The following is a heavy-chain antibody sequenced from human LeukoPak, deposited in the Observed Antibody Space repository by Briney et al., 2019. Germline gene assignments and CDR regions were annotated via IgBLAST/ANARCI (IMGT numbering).Heavy chain of an antibody. CDR3: ARDKESAGHYSGWFDP. D-gene: IGHD3-22*01. V-gene: IGHV1-3*01. CDR2: INAGNGNT. J-gene: IGHJ5*02. Sequence: ASVKVSCKASGYTFTSYAMHWVRQAPGQRLEWMGWINAGNGNTKYSQKFQGRVTITRDTSASTAYMELSSLRSEDTAVYYCARDKESAGHYSGWFDPWGQGTLVTVSS. CDR1: GYTFTSYA.